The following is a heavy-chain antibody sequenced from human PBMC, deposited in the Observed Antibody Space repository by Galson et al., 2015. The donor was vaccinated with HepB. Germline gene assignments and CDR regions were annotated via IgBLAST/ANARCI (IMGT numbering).Heavy chain of an antibody. J-gene: IGHJ4*02. V-gene: IGHV3-23*02. CDR3: VKNSGIYSP. Sequence: SLRLSCAASGFTFANYAMTWVRQPPGKGLEWVSTITPRGDATYYGDPVRGRFTISRDNSRNTLYLQMTSLTAEDTALYSCVKNSGIYSPWGQGTLVTVSS. CDR1: GFTFANYA. CDR2: ITPRGDAT. D-gene: IGHD3-10*01.